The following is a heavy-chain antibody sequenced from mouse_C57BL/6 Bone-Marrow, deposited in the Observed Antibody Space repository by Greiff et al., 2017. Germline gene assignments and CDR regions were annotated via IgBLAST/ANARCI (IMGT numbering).Heavy chain of an antibody. CDR1: GYTFTSYW. D-gene: IGHD1-1*01. J-gene: IGHJ1*03. Sequence: QVQLQQPWAELVQPGASVTLSCKASGYTFTSYWMHWVKLRPGQGLAWIGMIHPNSGSTNYNEKFKSKAILSVDKSSITAYLQLSSLTSEDSAVYYCARGDYYGSRLWYFDVWGTGTTVTVAS. CDR2: IHPNSGST. V-gene: IGHV1-64*01. CDR3: ARGDYYGSRLWYFDV.